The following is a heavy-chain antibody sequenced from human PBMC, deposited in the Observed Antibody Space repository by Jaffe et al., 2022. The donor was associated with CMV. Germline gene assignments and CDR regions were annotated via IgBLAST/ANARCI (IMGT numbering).Heavy chain of an antibody. CDR2: ISSSSSYI. CDR1: GFTFSSYS. D-gene: IGHD2-15*01. J-gene: IGHJ4*02. CDR3: ARAWGFVAAELPDY. V-gene: IGHV3-21*01. Sequence: EVQLVESGGGLVKPGGSLRLSCAASGFTFSSYSMNWVRQAPGKGLEWVSSISSSSSYIYYADSVKGRFTISRDNAKNSLYLQMNSLRAEDTAVYYCARAWGFVAAELPDYWGQGTLVTVSS.